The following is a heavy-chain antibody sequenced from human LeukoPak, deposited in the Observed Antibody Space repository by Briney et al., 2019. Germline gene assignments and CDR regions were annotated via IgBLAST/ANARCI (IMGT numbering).Heavy chain of an antibody. D-gene: IGHD1-7*01. V-gene: IGHV5-51*01. J-gene: IGHJ6*03. CDR2: IYPGDSDT. CDR1: GYTFTGYY. CDR3: ARLAGTTEYYYYYYYMDV. Sequence: GASVKVSCKASGYTFTGYYMHWVRQAPGQGLEWMGIIYPGDSDTRYSPSFQGQVTISADKSISTAYLQWSSLKASDTAMYYCARLAGTTEYYYYYYYMDVWGKGTTVTVSS.